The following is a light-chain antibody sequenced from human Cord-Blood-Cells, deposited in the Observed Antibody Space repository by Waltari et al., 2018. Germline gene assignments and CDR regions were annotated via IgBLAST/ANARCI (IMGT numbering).Light chain of an antibody. V-gene: IGKV4-1*01. Sequence: DIVMTQAPDSPAASLGETATINYKSSQSVLYGSNNKNYLAWYQQKPGQPPKLLIYWASTREYGVSDRFSGSVFGTNFTLTICSLQAGDVAVYYCQQYYSTLTFGQGTKVEIK. CDR3: QQYYSTLT. CDR1: QSVLYGSNNKNY. CDR2: WAS. J-gene: IGKJ1*01.